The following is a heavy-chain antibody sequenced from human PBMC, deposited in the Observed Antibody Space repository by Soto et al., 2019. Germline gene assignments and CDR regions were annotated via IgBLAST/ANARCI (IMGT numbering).Heavy chain of an antibody. CDR2: MSPQSGNT. CDR1: GYTFTSYD. D-gene: IGHD6-13*01. CDR3: ARGVDAGVDY. Sequence: ASVKVSCKASGYTFTSYDINWVRQATGQGLEWMGWMSPQSGNTGYAQNFQGRVIMTRDTSINTAYLELSSLRSEDTAVYYCARGVDAGVDYWGQGALVTFSS. J-gene: IGHJ4*02. V-gene: IGHV1-8*01.